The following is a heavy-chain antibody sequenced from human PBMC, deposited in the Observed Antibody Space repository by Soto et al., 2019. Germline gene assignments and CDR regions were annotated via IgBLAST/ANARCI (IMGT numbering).Heavy chain of an antibody. J-gene: IGHJ4*02. Sequence: QVHLVQSGAEVKMPGASVKVSCKASGFTFTNYAFTWVRQAPGQGLEWMGWISAYNGNTNYARNFRGRVTMTTDSSTSIVYMELGSLTSDDTAVYFCARDFTGWPPDGVDSWGQGTLVSVSA. CDR3: ARDFTGWPPDGVDS. CDR2: ISAYNGNT. V-gene: IGHV1-18*01. CDR1: GFTFTNYA. D-gene: IGHD3-16*01.